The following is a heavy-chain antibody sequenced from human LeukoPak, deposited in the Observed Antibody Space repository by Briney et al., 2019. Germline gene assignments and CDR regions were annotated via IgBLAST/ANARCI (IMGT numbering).Heavy chain of an antibody. CDR2: ISSSGSTI. CDR3: ARSIVGAFDY. V-gene: IGHV3-48*01. CDR1: GFTFSSYS. D-gene: IGHD1-26*01. J-gene: IGHJ4*02. Sequence: GGSLRLSCAASGFTFSSYSMNWVRQAPGKGLEWVSYISSSGSTIYYADSVKGRFTISRDNAKNSLYLQMNSLRAEDTAVYYCARSIVGAFDYWGQGTLVTVSS.